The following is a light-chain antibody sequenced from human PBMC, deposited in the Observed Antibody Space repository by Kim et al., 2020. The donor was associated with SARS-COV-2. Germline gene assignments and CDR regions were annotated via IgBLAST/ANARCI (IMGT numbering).Light chain of an antibody. CDR2: HAS. Sequence: ASVGDSVAITCRASQNINNYLKWYQQHPRRAPNLLIFHASNLQIGVPSRFSGSGSWTDFTLTISNLQPEDFATYYCEQSYSSPWTFGQGTKVDIK. J-gene: IGKJ1*01. CDR1: QNINNY. V-gene: IGKV1-39*01. CDR3: EQSYSSPWT.